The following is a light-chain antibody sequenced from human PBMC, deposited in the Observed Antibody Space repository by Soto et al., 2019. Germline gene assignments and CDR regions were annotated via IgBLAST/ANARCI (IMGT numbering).Light chain of an antibody. Sequence: EIVLTQSPGTLSLSPGERATLSCRASQSVSSSYLAWYQRKPGQAPRLLIYGASSRATGIPDRSSGGGSGTDFTLTISRLEPEDFAVYDCQQYHNSPPTVGQGTKGEIK. V-gene: IGKV3-20*01. CDR3: QQYHNSPPT. J-gene: IGKJ1*01. CDR1: QSVSSSY. CDR2: GAS.